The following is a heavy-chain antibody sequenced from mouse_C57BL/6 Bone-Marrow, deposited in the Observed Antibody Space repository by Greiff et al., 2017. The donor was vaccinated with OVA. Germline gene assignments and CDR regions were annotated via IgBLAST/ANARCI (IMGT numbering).Heavy chain of an antibody. V-gene: IGHV5-4*01. J-gene: IGHJ2*01. D-gene: IGHD2-1*01. CDR2: ISDGGSYT. CDR3: AREDYGNRDY. CDR1: GFTFSSYA. Sequence: EVHLVESGGGLVKPGGSLKLSCAASGFTFSSYAMSWVRQTPEKRLEWVATISDGGSYTYYPDNVKGRFTISRDNAKNNLYLQMSHLTSEDTAMYYCAREDYGNRDYWGQGTTLTVSS.